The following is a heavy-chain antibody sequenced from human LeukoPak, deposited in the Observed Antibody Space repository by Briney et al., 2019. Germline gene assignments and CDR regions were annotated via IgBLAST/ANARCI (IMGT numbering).Heavy chain of an antibody. J-gene: IGHJ4*02. Sequence: QTGGSLRLFCAASGFTFSSYSMNWVRQAPGKGLEWVSYISSSSSTIYYADSVKGRFTISRDNAKNSLYLQMNSLRAEDTAVYYCARVGTDYYGSGSYPFDYWGQGTLVTVSS. D-gene: IGHD3-10*01. V-gene: IGHV3-48*04. CDR2: ISSSSSTI. CDR1: GFTFSSYS. CDR3: ARVGTDYYGSGSYPFDY.